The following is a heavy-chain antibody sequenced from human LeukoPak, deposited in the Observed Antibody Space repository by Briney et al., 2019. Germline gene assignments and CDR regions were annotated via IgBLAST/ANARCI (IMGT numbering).Heavy chain of an antibody. CDR2: ISGSGGTT. CDR1: GFTFSSYA. CDR3: AKNEGFSGTYPFDN. Sequence: TGGSLRLSCAASGFTFSSYAMSWFRQAPGKGLEWVSGISGSGGTTYFAASVKGRFSVSRDNSKNTLYMQMNSLRAEDTAVYYCAKNEGFSGTYPFDNWGQGTLVTVSS. V-gene: IGHV3-23*01. J-gene: IGHJ4*02. D-gene: IGHD1-26*01.